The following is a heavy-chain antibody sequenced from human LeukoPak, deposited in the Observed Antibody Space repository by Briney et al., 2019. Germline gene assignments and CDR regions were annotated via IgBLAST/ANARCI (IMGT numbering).Heavy chain of an antibody. CDR1: GFTFSSYG. CDR2: IWYDGSNK. J-gene: IGHJ4*02. V-gene: IGHV3-33*08. D-gene: IGHD1-26*01. Sequence: HPGGSLRLSCAASGFTFSSYGMHWVRQAPGKGLEWVAVIWYDGSNKYYADSVKGRFTISRDNSKNTLYLQMNSLRAEDTAVYYCARDRRGGGGSYFDYWGLGTLVTVSS. CDR3: ARDRRGGGGSYFDY.